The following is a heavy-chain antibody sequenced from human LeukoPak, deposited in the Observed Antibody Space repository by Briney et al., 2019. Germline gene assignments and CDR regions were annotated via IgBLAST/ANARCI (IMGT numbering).Heavy chain of an antibody. CDR2: VNHGGST. J-gene: IGHJ5*02. Sequence: SETLSLTCAVYGGSFSGYYRSWIRQPPGKGLEWIGEVNHGGSTNYNPSLKSRVTISVDTSKIQFSLKLSSVTAADTAVYYCARLRYCTNGVCPWGQGTLVTVSS. V-gene: IGHV4-34*01. D-gene: IGHD2-8*01. CDR1: GGSFSGYY. CDR3: ARLRYCTNGVCP.